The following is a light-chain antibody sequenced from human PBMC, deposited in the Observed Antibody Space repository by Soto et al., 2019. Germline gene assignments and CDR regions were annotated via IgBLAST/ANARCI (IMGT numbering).Light chain of an antibody. V-gene: IGKV1-5*03. CDR2: KAS. Sequence: DIQMTQSPSTLSASVGDRVTVTCRASQSISSWLAWYQQKAGKAPKLLIYKASAFESGVPSRFSCSGSGTEFTLTISRLEPEDFATYYYQHYNTYPWTFGQGTKLDIK. J-gene: IGKJ1*01. CDR1: QSISSW. CDR3: QHYNTYPWT.